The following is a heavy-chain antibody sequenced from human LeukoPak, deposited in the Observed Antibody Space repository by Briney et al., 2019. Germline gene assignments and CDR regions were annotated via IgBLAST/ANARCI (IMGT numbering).Heavy chain of an antibody. V-gene: IGHV3-7*01. CDR1: EFSISSYK. J-gene: IGHJ5*02. CDR2: IKESGSQE. Sequence: GGSLRLSCGASEFSISSYKISWVRQAPGKGLEWVAHIKESGSQEYNVGSVKGRFTVSRDNAQNSVYLQMNSLGVEDTAVYYCAKDQTMIVVKWFDPWGQGTLVTVSS. CDR3: AKDQTMIVVKWFDP. D-gene: IGHD3-22*01.